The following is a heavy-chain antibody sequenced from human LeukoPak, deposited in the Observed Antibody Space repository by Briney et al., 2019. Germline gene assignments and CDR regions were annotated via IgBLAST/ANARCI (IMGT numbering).Heavy chain of an antibody. Sequence: SETLSLTCAVSGASFSTSYWSWIRQPPGKGLEWIGYIYYSGSTNYNPSLKSRVTISLDTSKSQSSLKLSSVTAADTAVYYCARSRRSTVTIDLDYWGQGTLVTVSS. J-gene: IGHJ4*02. D-gene: IGHD4-11*01. CDR1: GASFSTSY. CDR2: IYYSGST. V-gene: IGHV4-59*01. CDR3: ARSRRSTVTIDLDY.